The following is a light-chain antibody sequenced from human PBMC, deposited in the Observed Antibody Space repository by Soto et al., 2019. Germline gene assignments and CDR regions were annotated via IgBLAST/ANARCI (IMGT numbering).Light chain of an antibody. Sequence: QSVLTQPPSVSGAPGQRVTISCSGSSSNIGAGYLVHWYQQVPGTAPKLLIYDNTNRPSGVPDRFSGSKSGTSASLAITVLQAEDEADYFCQSYDTSLSCSKVFGGGTKLTVL. CDR3: QSYDTSLSCSKV. CDR1: SSNIGAGYL. V-gene: IGLV1-40*01. J-gene: IGLJ2*01. CDR2: DNT.